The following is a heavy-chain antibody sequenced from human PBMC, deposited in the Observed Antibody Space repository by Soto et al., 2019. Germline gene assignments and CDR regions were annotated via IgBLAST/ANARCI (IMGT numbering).Heavy chain of an antibody. CDR3: AREALIAVAGPHDAFDI. CDR2: ISSSSSTI. CDR1: GFTFSSYS. J-gene: IGHJ3*02. Sequence: EVQLVESGGGLVQPGGSLRLSCAASGFTFSSYSMNWVRQAPGKGLEWVSYISSSSSTIYYADSVKGRFTISRDNAKNSLYLQMNSLRDEDTAVYYYAREALIAVAGPHDAFDIWGQGTMVTVSS. D-gene: IGHD6-19*01. V-gene: IGHV3-48*02.